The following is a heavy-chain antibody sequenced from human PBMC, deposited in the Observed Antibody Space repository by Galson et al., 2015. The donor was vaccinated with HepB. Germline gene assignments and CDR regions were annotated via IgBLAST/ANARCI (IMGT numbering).Heavy chain of an antibody. CDR3: VRVFFGSERYSAYWYFDL. D-gene: IGHD3-10*01. V-gene: IGHV3-48*02. Sequence: SLRLSCAASGFTFSAYTMNWVRRAPGKGLESIAYISTNGATIYYADSVKGRFTVSRDNARNSLYLQMNSLRDQDTAVYSCVRVFFGSERYSAYWYFDLWGRVTLVTVSA. CDR2: ISTNGATI. J-gene: IGHJ2*01. CDR1: GFTFSAYT.